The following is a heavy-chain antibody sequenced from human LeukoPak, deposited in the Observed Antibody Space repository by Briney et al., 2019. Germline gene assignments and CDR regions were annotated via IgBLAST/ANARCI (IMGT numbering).Heavy chain of an antibody. CDR3: ARESTDFWSGYPIDY. J-gene: IGHJ4*02. CDR2: INPNSGGT. CDR1: GYTFTGYY. D-gene: IGHD3-3*01. V-gene: IGHV1-2*02. Sequence: ASVTVSFKASGYTFTGYYMHWVRQAPGQGLEWMGWINPNSGGTNYAQKFQGRVTMTRDTSISTAYMELSRLRSDDTAVYYCARESTDFWSGYPIDYWGQGTLVTVSS.